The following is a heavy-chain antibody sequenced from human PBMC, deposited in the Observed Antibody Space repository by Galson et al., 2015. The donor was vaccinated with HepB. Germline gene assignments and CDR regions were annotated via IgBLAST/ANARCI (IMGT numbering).Heavy chain of an antibody. CDR1: GGSISNYY. J-gene: IGHJ4*02. CDR3: ARDRTISGYFDY. CDR2: IYTSGFT. Sequence: LSLTCTVSGGSISNYYWSWIRQPAGKGLEWIGRIYTSGFTNYNPSLKSRVTMSADTSKNQFSLKLTSVTAADTAVYYCARDRTISGYFDYWGQGTPVTVSS. V-gene: IGHV4-4*07. D-gene: IGHD1-1*01.